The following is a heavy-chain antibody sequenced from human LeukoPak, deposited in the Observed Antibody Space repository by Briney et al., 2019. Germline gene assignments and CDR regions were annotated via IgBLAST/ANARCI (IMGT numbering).Heavy chain of an antibody. D-gene: IGHD2-2*01. CDR3: AKGLTDCSSTSCYYYYYMDV. V-gene: IGHV3-30*02. CDR2: IRYDGSNK. CDR1: GFTFSSYG. Sequence: GRSLRLSCAASGFTFSSYGMHWVRQAPGKGLEWVAVIRYDGSNKYYADSVKGRFTISRDNSENTLYLQMNSLRAEDTAVYYCAKGLTDCSSTSCYYYYYMDVWGKGTTVTVSS. J-gene: IGHJ6*03.